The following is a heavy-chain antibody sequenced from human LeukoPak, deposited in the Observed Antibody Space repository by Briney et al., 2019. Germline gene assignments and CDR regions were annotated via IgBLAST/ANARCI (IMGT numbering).Heavy chain of an antibody. D-gene: IGHD5-24*01. Sequence: SETLSLTCAASSESFTAYYWSWIRQSPEKGLEWIGHINHVGSTNYNPSLRSRVTLSVDTSNSQFSLEVKSVTAADTATYYCARGQGWPPHFDVWGQGALVTVSS. CDR2: INHVGST. CDR1: SESFTAYY. CDR3: ARGQGWPPHFDV. J-gene: IGHJ4*02. V-gene: IGHV4-34*01.